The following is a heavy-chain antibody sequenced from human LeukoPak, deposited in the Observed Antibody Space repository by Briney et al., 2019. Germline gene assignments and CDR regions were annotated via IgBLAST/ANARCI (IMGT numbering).Heavy chain of an antibody. CDR3: ARHSPVGVVVAASNWFDP. CDR1: GGSISSSSYY. CDR2: IYYSGST. Sequence: SETLSLTCTVSGGSISSSSYYWGWIRQPPGKGLEWMGGIYYSGSTYYNPSLKSRVTISVDTSKNQFSLKLSSVTAADTAVYYCARHSPVGVVVAASNWFDPWGQGTLVTVSS. J-gene: IGHJ5*02. V-gene: IGHV4-39*01. D-gene: IGHD2-15*01.